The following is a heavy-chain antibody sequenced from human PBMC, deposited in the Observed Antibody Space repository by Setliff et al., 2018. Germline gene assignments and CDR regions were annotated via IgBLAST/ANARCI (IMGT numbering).Heavy chain of an antibody. Sequence: SETLSLTCSISGASITSGGFYWTWIRQPAGKGLEWIRHISPSGSTTYNPSVKSRVTISLDTSKNHFSLKLDSVTAADTALYYCARSPSSGAYWNPRPFYSDYWARGTLVTVSS. CDR2: ISPSGST. CDR1: GASITSGGFY. CDR3: ARSPSSGAYWNPRPFYSDY. J-gene: IGHJ4*02. V-gene: IGHV4-61*09. D-gene: IGHD1-26*01.